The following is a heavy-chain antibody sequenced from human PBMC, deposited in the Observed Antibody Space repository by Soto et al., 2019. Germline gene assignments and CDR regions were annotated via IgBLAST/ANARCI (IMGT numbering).Heavy chain of an antibody. CDR2: INHSGST. V-gene: IGHV4-34*01. Sequence: SETLSLTCAVYGGSFSGYYWSWIRQPPGKGLEWIGEINHSGSTNYNPSLKSRVTISVDTSKNQFSLKLSSVTAADTAVYYCARGPSWIQLWTPFDYWGQGTLVTVYS. CDR3: ARGPSWIQLWTPFDY. CDR1: GGSFSGYY. D-gene: IGHD5-18*01. J-gene: IGHJ4*02.